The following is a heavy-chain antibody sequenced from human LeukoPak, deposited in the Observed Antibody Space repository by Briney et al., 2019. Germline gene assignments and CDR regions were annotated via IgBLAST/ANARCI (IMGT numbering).Heavy chain of an antibody. CDR1: GFTFSSYS. CDR3: ATDGVGSRGYGDLDY. J-gene: IGHJ4*02. CDR2: ISSSSSTI. D-gene: IGHD3-22*01. Sequence: GGSLRLSCAASGFTFSSYSMNWVRQAPGKGLEWVSYISSSSSTIYYADSVKGRFTISRDNAKNSLYLQMNSLRAEDTAVYYCATDGVGSRGYGDLDYWGQGTLVTVSS. V-gene: IGHV3-48*01.